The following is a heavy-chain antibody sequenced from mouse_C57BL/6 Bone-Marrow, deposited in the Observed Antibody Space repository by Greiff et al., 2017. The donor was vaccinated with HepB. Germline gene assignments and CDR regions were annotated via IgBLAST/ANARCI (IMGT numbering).Heavy chain of an antibody. CDR1: GFTFSSYA. V-gene: IGHV5-4*01. CDR3: ARECWFAY. CDR2: ISDGGSYT. Sequence: EVKLVESGGGLVKPGGSLKLSCAASGFTFSSYAMSWVRKTPEKRLEWVATISDGGSYTYYPDNVKGRFTISRDNAKNNLYLQMSHLKSEDTAMYYCARECWFAYWGQGTLVTVSA. J-gene: IGHJ3*01.